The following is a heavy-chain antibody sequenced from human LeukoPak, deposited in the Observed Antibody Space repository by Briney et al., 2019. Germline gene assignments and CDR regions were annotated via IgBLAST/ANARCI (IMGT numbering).Heavy chain of an antibody. V-gene: IGHV5-51*01. J-gene: IGHJ4*02. CDR1: GYTFTNYW. CDR3: ARPIPGYGLFDY. CDR2: IYPSDSDT. D-gene: IGHD5-18*01. Sequence: GESLKISCKGSGYTFTNYWIGWVRQMPGKGLEWMGSIYPSDSDTKYSPSFQGQVTISADKSITTAYLQWSSLKASDSAMYYCARPIPGYGLFDYWGQGTLVTVSS.